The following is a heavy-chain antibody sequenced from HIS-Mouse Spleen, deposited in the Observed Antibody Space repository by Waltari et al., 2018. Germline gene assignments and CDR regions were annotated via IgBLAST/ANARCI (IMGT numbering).Heavy chain of an antibody. Sequence: QVQLVESGGGVVQPGRSLRLSCAASGFTFSSYGMHWVRQAPGKGLEWLAVISDDGSNQYYADSVKGRFTISRDNSKNTLYLQMNSLRAEDTAVYYCAKDKHHAFDYWGQGTLVTVSS. CDR3: AKDKHHAFDY. V-gene: IGHV3-30*18. CDR1: GFTFSSYG. J-gene: IGHJ4*02. CDR2: ISDDGSNQ.